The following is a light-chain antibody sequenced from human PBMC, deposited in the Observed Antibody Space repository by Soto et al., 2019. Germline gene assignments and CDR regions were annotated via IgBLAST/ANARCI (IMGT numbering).Light chain of an antibody. CDR3: CSYAGSITFT. Sequence: QSALTQPASVSGSPGQSITISCTGTSSDVGNYKLVSWYQQHPGKAPKLIIYATRKRHSGVSNRYSGSKSGNTASLTISGLQAEDDANYHCCSYAGSITFTFGGGTKVTVL. J-gene: IGLJ2*01. CDR2: ATR. V-gene: IGLV2-23*02. CDR1: SSDVGNYKL.